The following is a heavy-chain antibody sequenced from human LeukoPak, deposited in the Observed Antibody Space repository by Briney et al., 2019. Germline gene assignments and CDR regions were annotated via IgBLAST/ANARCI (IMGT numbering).Heavy chain of an antibody. CDR2: INPYNGNT. CDR1: GYSFTSYG. V-gene: IGHV1-18*01. Sequence: GASVKVSCKASGYSFTSYGITWVRQAPGQGLEWMGWINPYNGNTNYAQKFQGRVTMTTDTSTSTAYLELRSLTSEDTAVYYCARRFCSRVSCYDDDAFDVWGQGTLVTVSS. D-gene: IGHD2-2*01. J-gene: IGHJ3*01. CDR3: ARRFCSRVSCYDDDAFDV.